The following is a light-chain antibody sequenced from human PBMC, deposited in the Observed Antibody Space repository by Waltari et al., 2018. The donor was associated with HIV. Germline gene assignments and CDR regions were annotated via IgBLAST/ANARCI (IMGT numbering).Light chain of an antibody. CDR3: SSYTSFSTYV. V-gene: IGLV2-14*03. J-gene: IGLJ1*01. CDR2: DVT. Sequence: QSALTQPAFVSGSPGQSITISCTGTSSDVGGYNYVSWYQHHPGKTPKLMIYDVTKRPSGVSNRFSGSKSGNTASLTISGVQTEYEADYYCSSYTSFSTYVFGTGTSVTVL. CDR1: SSDVGGYNY.